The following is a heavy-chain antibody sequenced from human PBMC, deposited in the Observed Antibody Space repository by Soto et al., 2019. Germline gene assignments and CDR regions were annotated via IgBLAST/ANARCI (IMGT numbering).Heavy chain of an antibody. J-gene: IGHJ6*02. CDR1: GDTFKNCV. V-gene: IGHV1-69*01. CDR2: IIPLFGTT. D-gene: IGHD3-10*01. CDR3: AAELGFGKLSVV. Sequence: QVQVVQSGVEVRRPGSSVKVSCKASGDTFKNCVISWVRQAPGQGLEWMGGIIPLFGTTDFAQRFQVRLTITTDESTTTAYMELSRLRSEDTATYYCAAELGFGKLSVVWGQGTTVIFSS.